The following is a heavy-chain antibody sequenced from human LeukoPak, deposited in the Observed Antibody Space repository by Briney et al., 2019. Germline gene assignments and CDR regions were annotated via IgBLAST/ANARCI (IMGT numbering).Heavy chain of an antibody. V-gene: IGHV4-34*01. J-gene: IGHJ6*03. CDR2: INHSGST. D-gene: IGHD3-10*01. Sequence: PSETLSLTCAVYGGSFSGYYWSWIRQPPGKGLEWIEEINHSGSTNYNPSLKSRVTISVDTSKNQLSLKLSSVTAADTAVYYCARVTGSYYYYYYMDVWGKGTTVTVSS. CDR3: ARVTGSYYYYYYMDV. CDR1: GGSFSGYY.